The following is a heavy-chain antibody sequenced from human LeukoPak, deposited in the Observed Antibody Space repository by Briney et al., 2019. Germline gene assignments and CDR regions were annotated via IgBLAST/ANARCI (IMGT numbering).Heavy chain of an antibody. D-gene: IGHD2-8*01. CDR2: ISSSSSTI. CDR1: GFTFSSYS. Sequence: PGGSLRLSCAASGFTFSSYSMNWVRQAPGKGLEWVSYISSSSSTIYYADSVKGRFTISRDNAKNSLYLQMNSLRAEDTAVYYCAREADIVPMVYAIEPPGFDPWGQGTLVTVSS. CDR3: AREADIVPMVYAIEPPGFDP. V-gene: IGHV3-48*01. J-gene: IGHJ5*02.